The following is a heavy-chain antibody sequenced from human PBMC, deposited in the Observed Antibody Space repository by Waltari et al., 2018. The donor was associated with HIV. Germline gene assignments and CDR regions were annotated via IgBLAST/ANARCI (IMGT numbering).Heavy chain of an antibody. Sequence: QVQLVESGGGVVQPGRSLRLSCAASGFPFTNFAMNVVRQAPGKGLEWVGNIYYDGSKKFYGDSVRGRFTISRDNSKQILYLQMNSLRVEDTALYYCARDYNYAPDYWGQGTLVVVSS. CDR3: ARDYNYAPDY. CDR1: GFPFTNFA. V-gene: IGHV3-33*01. J-gene: IGHJ4*02. CDR2: IYYDGSKK. D-gene: IGHD5-18*01.